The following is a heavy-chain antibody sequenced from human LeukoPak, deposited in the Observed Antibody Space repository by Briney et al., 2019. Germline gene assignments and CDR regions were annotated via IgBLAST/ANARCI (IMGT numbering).Heavy chain of an antibody. D-gene: IGHD4-17*01. V-gene: IGHV3-9*01. CDR1: GFTLDDYA. Sequence: PGRSLRLSCAASGFTLDDYAMHWVRQAPGKGLEWVSGISWNSRRIDYADSVKGRFTISRDNAKNSLSLQMNSLRAEDTALYFCAKSSSVTVTSGYFDYWGQGTLVTVSS. J-gene: IGHJ4*02. CDR2: ISWNSRRI. CDR3: AKSSSVTVTSGYFDY.